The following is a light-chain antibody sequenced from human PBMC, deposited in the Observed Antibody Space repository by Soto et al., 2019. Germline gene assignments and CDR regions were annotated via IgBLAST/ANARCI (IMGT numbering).Light chain of an antibody. CDR2: VAS. CDR3: QQSSSTPQT. Sequence: DIQMTQSPSSLSASIGDRVTITCRASQNVGTYLSWYQQKQGKAPKLLINVASTLQSGVPSRFSGSGSGTDFTLAISSLQPEDFATDYCQQSSSTPQTFGGGTRVEIK. CDR1: QNVGTY. V-gene: IGKV1-39*01. J-gene: IGKJ4*01.